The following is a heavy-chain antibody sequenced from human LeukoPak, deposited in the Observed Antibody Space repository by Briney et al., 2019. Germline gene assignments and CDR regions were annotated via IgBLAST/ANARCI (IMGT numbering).Heavy chain of an antibody. V-gene: IGHV3-23*01. CDR2: IKGGGGDP. CDR3: AKGGHDFNPFYC. Sequence: GGSLRLSCAASGFTFSTYAMGWVRQAPGKGLEWVSSIKGGGGDPFYADSVKGRFTISRDNSKNTLFLQLNSLRAEDSAVYYCAKGGHDFNPFYCWGQGTLVTVSS. J-gene: IGHJ4*02. CDR1: GFTFSTYA. D-gene: IGHD2-15*01.